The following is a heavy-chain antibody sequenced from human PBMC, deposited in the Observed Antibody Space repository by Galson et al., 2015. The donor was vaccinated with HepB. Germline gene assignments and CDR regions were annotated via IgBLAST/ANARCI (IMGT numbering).Heavy chain of an antibody. D-gene: IGHD3-10*01. Sequence: SVKVSCKASGYIFGYYYIHWVRQAPGQGLEWMGRINPNSGDTNYAQEFQGRVTMATDTSITTTYMNLSSLGSGDTAIYYCARDLRGGHPLSAFDFWGHGTLVTVSS. J-gene: IGHJ3*01. V-gene: IGHV1-2*02. CDR1: GYIFGYYY. CDR3: ARDLRGGHPLSAFDF. CDR2: INPNSGDT.